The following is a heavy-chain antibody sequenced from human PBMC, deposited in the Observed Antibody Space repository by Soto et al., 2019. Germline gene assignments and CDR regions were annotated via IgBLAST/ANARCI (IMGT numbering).Heavy chain of an antibody. CDR1: GGSISSGGYY. V-gene: IGHV4-31*03. Sequence: ASETLSLTCTVSGGSISSGGYYWSWIRQHPGKGLEWIGYIYYSGSTYYNPSLKSRVTISVDTSKNQFSLKLSSVTAADTAVYYCARDGPAAGFDAFDIWGQGTMVTVSS. D-gene: IGHD2-2*01. CDR2: IYYSGST. CDR3: ARDGPAAGFDAFDI. J-gene: IGHJ3*02.